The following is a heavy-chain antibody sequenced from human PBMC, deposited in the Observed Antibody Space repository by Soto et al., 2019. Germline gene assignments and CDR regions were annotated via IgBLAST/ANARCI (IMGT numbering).Heavy chain of an antibody. D-gene: IGHD3-10*01. CDR3: AREKIYGSGSYYFDY. J-gene: IGHJ4*02. Sequence: ASVKVSCKASGYTFTSYAMHWVRQAPGQRLEWMGWINAGNGNTKYSQKFQGRVTITRDTSASTAYMELSSLRSEDTAVYYCAREKIYGSGSYYFDYWGQGTLVTVSS. V-gene: IGHV1-3*01. CDR2: INAGNGNT. CDR1: GYTFTSYA.